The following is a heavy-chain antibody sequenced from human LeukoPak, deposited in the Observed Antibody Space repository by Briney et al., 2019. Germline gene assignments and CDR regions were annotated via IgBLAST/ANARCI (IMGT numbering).Heavy chain of an antibody. D-gene: IGHD3-22*01. Sequence: PGGSLRLSCAASGFTFSDYYMSWIRQAPGKGLEWVANINQDGSEKYYVDSVKGRFTISRDNAKNSLYLQMNSLRAEDTAVYYCARWRYYDSSGYYYYFDYWGQGTLVTVSS. CDR3: ARWRYYDSSGYYYYFDY. J-gene: IGHJ4*02. CDR2: INQDGSEK. V-gene: IGHV3-7*01. CDR1: GFTFSDYY.